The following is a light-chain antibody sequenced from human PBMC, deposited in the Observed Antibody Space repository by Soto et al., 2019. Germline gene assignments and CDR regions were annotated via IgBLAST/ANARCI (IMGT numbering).Light chain of an antibody. Sequence: IVLTQSPGTLSLSPGETATLSCRASQSVSSSYLAWYQQKPGQAPRLLIYGASSRATGIPDRFSGSGSGTDFTLTISRLEPEDFAVYYCQQYNTWPPITFGQGTRLEIK. J-gene: IGKJ5*01. CDR3: QQYNTWPPIT. V-gene: IGKV3-20*01. CDR1: QSVSSSY. CDR2: GAS.